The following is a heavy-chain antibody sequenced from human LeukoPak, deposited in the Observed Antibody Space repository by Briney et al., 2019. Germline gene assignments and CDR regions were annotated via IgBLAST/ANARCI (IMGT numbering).Heavy chain of an antibody. V-gene: IGHV3-7*01. CDR3: ASAGGATIFDY. J-gene: IGHJ4*02. D-gene: IGHD1-26*01. CDR2: INRDGSQK. Sequence: GGSLRLSCAASGFSLSAYWMTWVRQAPGKGLEWVANINRDGSQKNHVDSVKGRFTISRDNAKNSLYLQMNSLRAEDTAVYYCASAGGATIFDYWGQGTLVTVS. CDR1: GFSLSAYW.